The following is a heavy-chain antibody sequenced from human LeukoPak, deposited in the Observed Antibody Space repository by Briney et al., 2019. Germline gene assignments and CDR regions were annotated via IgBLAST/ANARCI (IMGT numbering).Heavy chain of an antibody. CDR3: ATTLNGRHAFDI. V-gene: IGHV4-59*01. CDR2: IYYSGST. Sequence: SETLSLTCTVSGGSISSYYWSWIRQPPGKGLEWIGYIYYSGSTNYNPFLKSRVTISVDTSKNQFSLKLSSVTAADTAVYYCATTLNGRHAFDIWGQGTMVTVSS. J-gene: IGHJ3*02. CDR1: GGSISSYY. D-gene: IGHD2-8*01.